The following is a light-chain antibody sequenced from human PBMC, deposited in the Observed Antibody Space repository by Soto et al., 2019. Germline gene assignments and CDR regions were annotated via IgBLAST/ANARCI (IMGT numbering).Light chain of an antibody. V-gene: IGLV2-14*01. Sequence: QSVLTQPASVSGSPEQSITISCTGTSSDVGGYNFVSWYQQHPDKAPKLMIYDVTNRPSGVSNRFSGSKSGNTASLTFSGLQAEDEADYYCSSYTSISTYVFGTGTKVTVL. CDR2: DVT. CDR1: SSDVGGYNF. CDR3: SSYTSISTYV. J-gene: IGLJ1*01.